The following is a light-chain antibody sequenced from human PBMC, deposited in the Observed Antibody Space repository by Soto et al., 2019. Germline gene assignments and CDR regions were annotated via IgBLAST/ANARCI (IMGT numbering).Light chain of an antibody. CDR3: QQYGSSPLIT. V-gene: IGKV3-20*01. J-gene: IGKJ5*01. CDR1: QSVSSY. Sequence: EVVLTQSPATVSLSPGERATLSCRASQSVSSYLAWYQQKPGQAPRLLIYDASNRATGIPARFSGSGSGTDFTLTISRLEPEDFAVYHCQQYGSSPLITFGQGTRLEI. CDR2: DAS.